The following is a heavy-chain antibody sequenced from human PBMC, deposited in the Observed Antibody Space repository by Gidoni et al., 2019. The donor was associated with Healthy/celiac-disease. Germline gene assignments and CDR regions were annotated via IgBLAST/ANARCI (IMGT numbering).Heavy chain of an antibody. CDR2: IKSKTDGGTT. V-gene: IGHV3-15*01. D-gene: IGHD3-10*01. J-gene: IGHJ6*02. CDR3: TASYYGSGLNPNYYYYGMDV. CDR1: GFTFSNAW. Sequence: EVQLVESGGGLVKPGGSLRLSCAASGFTFSNAWMSWVRQAPGKGLEWVGRIKSKTDGGTTDYAAPVKGRFTISRDDSKNTLYLQMNSLKTEDTAVYYCTASYYGSGLNPNYYYYGMDVWGQGTTVTVSS.